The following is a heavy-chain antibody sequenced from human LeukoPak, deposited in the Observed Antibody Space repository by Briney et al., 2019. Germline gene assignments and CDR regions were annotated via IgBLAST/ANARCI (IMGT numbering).Heavy chain of an antibody. Sequence: PGGSLRLSCAASGFTFTTYGMIWVRQAPGKGLEWVAFIRYDGSNKYYADSVKGRFTISRDNSKNSLYLQMNSLRVEDTAVYYCAKNRGAGSHYYYHMNVWGKGTTVTVSS. CDR2: IRYDGSNK. D-gene: IGHD1-26*01. CDR3: AKNRGAGSHYYYHMNV. J-gene: IGHJ6*03. V-gene: IGHV3-30*02. CDR1: GFTFTTYG.